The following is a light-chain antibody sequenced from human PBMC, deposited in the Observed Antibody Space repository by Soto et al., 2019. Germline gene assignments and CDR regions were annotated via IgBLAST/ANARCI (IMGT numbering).Light chain of an antibody. CDR2: GAS. V-gene: IGKV3-20*01. CDR1: EPVRGSS. CDR3: QQYTGPPTT. Sequence: VFTQPPGTLSLSPGERATLSCRPSEPVRGSSLAWYQQRPGQAPRLLIYGASTRAAGIPDRFSGSGSGTDFTLTITRLEPEDSAVYFCQQYTGPPTTFGQGTRLEN. J-gene: IGKJ5*01.